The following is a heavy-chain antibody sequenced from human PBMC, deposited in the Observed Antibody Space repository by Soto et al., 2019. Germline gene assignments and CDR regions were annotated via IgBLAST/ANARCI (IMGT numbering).Heavy chain of an antibody. V-gene: IGHV3-23*01. CDR2: IGDGEGETT. D-gene: IGHD2-15*01. CDR3: AKGYCGGGRCYDLDNWFDS. Sequence: EVQLLESGGGLVQPGGSLRLSCAASGFTFSTYAMTWVRQAPGKGPEWVSRIGDGEGETTHYADSVKGRFTISRDNAKNTLYLQMNSLRVEDTAIYYCAKGYCGGGRCYDLDNWFDSWGQGTRVTVSS. CDR1: GFTFSTYA. J-gene: IGHJ5*01.